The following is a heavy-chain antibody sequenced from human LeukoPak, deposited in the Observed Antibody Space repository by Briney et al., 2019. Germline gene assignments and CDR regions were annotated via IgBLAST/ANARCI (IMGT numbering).Heavy chain of an antibody. V-gene: IGHV4-59*01. CDR2: IYYSGST. J-gene: IGHJ5*02. D-gene: IGHD3-3*01. CDR3: ARVTSDDYDFWSGYYHNWFDP. CDR1: DGSISSYY. Sequence: PSETLSPTCTVSDGSISSYYWSWIRQPPGKGLEWIGYIYYSGSTNYNPSLKSRVTISVDTSKNQFSLKLSSVTAADTAVYYCARVTSDDYDFWSGYYHNWFDPWGQGTLVTVSS.